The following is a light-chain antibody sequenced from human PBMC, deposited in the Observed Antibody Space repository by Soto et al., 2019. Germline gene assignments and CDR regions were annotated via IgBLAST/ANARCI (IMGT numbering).Light chain of an antibody. CDR2: RAA. CDR1: ENINMW. Sequence: DIQMTQSPSTLSASVGDRVTITCRASENINMWLAWYQLKPGKAPKLLMYRAADLESGVPSRFRGGGSGTEFTLTITRLQPDDFATYHCQQYNDFPYTFGQGTKL. CDR3: QQYNDFPYT. V-gene: IGKV1-5*03. J-gene: IGKJ2*01.